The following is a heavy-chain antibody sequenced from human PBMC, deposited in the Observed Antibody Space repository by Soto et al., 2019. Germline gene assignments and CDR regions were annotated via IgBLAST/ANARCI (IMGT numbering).Heavy chain of an antibody. D-gene: IGHD1-26*01. CDR3: ARHRSTSYHSIFDY. CDR1: GYNFSNHW. J-gene: IGHJ4*02. CDR2: ILPGDSDT. Sequence: GESLKISCQVSGYNFSNHWVGWVRQRPGKGLEWVGIILPGDSDTRYSPSFEGQVTMSADQSTTTANLQWSSLEASDTAMYFCARHRSTSYHSIFDYWGQGTQVTVSS. V-gene: IGHV5-51*01.